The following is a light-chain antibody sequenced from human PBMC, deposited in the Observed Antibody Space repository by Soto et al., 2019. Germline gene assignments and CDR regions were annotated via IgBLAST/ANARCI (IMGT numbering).Light chain of an antibody. CDR3: QQSYSTTRT. V-gene: IGKV1-39*01. CDR2: AAS. J-gene: IGKJ1*01. Sequence: EIQMTQSPSSLSASVGDRVTITCQASQDISSYLNWYQQKPGKAPKLLIYAASSLQSGVPSRFSGSVSGTDGTITISSLQKEDGSTYYCQQSYSTTRTFGQGTKVDIK. CDR1: QDISSY.